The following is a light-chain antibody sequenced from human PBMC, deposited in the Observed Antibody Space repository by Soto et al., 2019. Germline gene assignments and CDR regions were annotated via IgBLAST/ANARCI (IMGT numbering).Light chain of an antibody. V-gene: IGKV3-15*01. CDR3: QQYINWPQT. CDR1: QRVYSN. CDR2: GAS. J-gene: IGKJ1*01. Sequence: EILMTPSPDTLSVSPGESATLSCRASQRVYSNLAWYQQRPGQAPRLLIYGASTRATGVPARFSGRGSGTEFTLTISSLQSEDFAIYYCQQYINWPQTFGQGTKVDNK.